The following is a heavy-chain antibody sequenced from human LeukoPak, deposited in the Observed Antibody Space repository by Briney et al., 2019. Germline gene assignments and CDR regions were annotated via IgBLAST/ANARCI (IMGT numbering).Heavy chain of an antibody. CDR1: GFTFSSYT. J-gene: IGHJ5*02. Sequence: GGSLRLSCAASGFTFSSYTMNWVRQAPGKGLEWVSSIGSSSSYIYYADSVKGRFTISRDNAKNSLYLQMNSLRAEDTAVYYCARDPRTTGDYGFDWFDPWGQGTLVTVSS. CDR3: ARDPRTTGDYGFDWFDP. CDR2: IGSSSSYI. V-gene: IGHV3-21*01. D-gene: IGHD1-1*01.